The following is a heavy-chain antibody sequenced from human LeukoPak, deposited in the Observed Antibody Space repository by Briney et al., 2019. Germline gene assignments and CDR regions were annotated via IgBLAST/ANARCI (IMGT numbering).Heavy chain of an antibody. CDR2: ISVSGGTT. D-gene: IGHD5-18*01. CDR3: AGRVTGYSSGYVY. CDR1: GFTFASYA. Sequence: PGGSLRLSCAASGFTFASYAMNWVRQAPGEGLEWVSAISVSGGTTYSADSVKGRFTISRDNSKNTLYLQMNSLRAEDTAVYYCAGRVTGYSSGYVYWGQGTLVTVSS. J-gene: IGHJ4*02. V-gene: IGHV3-23*01.